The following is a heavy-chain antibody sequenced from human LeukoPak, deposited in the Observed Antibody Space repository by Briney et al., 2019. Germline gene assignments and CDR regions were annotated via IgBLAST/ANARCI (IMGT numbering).Heavy chain of an antibody. Sequence: SETLSLTCTVSGGSISSSSYYWGWIRQPPGKGLEWIGSIYYSGSTYYNPSLRSRVTISVDTSKNQFSLKLSSVTAADTAVYYCAREGGYYYYDSSGYHRTHDAFDIWGQGTMVTVSS. D-gene: IGHD3-22*01. CDR3: AREGGYYYYDSSGYHRTHDAFDI. CDR1: GGSISSSSYY. V-gene: IGHV4-39*07. J-gene: IGHJ3*02. CDR2: IYYSGST.